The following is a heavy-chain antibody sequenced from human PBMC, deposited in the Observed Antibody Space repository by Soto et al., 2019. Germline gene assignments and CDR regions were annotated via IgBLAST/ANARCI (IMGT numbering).Heavy chain of an antibody. D-gene: IGHD1-26*01. CDR3: GKDVGDYVPYYYGVDV. V-gene: IGHV3-30*18. CDR1: GFTFKTHA. Sequence: QVQLVESGGGVVQPGTSLRLSCAVSGFTFKTHAMHWVRQAPGKGLEWMAVIAYDGNEKFYADSVKGRFTISRDNSKNALYLQINTLRNEDTAVYYCGKDVGDYVPYYYGVDVWGQGTTVTVSS. CDR2: IAYDGNEK. J-gene: IGHJ6*02.